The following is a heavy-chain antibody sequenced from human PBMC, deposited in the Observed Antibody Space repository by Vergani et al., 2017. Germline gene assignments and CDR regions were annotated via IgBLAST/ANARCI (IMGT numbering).Heavy chain of an antibody. J-gene: IGHJ4*02. CDR1: GGSISSYY. CDR2: IYYSGST. CDR3: ATLTTVTTGGPYFDY. Sequence: QVQLQESGPGLVKPSETLSLTCTVSGGSISSYYWSWIRPPPGKGLEWIGYIYYSGSTNYNPSLKSGVTISVDTSKNQFSLKLSSVTAADTAVYYCATLTTVTTGGPYFDYWGQGTLVTVSS. D-gene: IGHD4-17*01. V-gene: IGHV4-59*01.